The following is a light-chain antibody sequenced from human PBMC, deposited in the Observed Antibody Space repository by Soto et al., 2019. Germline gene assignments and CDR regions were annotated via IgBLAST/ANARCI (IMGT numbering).Light chain of an antibody. CDR1: QSINRY. Sequence: DIQMTQSPSTLSASVGDRVTITCRASQSINRYLAWYQQKVGKAPKLLIYDASSLQSGVPSRFSGSGSGTEFSLSISGLQPDDFASYYCQQYKSLSLTFGGGTMVDIK. CDR2: DAS. V-gene: IGKV1-5*01. CDR3: QQYKSLSLT. J-gene: IGKJ4*01.